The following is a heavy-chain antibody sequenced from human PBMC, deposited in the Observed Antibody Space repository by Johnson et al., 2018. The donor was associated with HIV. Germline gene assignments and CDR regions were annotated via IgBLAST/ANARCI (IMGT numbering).Heavy chain of an antibody. CDR1: GFTFDDYA. J-gene: IGHJ3*02. CDR2: ISWNSGSI. Sequence: VQLVESGGGLVQPGRSLRLSCAASGFTFDDYAMHWVRQAPGKGLGWVSGISWNSGSIGYADSVKGRFTLSRDNAKNSLYLQMNSLRAEDTAVYYCAKGEWGAGTDAFDIWGQGTMVTVSS. V-gene: IGHV3-9*01. D-gene: IGHD3-16*01. CDR3: AKGEWGAGTDAFDI.